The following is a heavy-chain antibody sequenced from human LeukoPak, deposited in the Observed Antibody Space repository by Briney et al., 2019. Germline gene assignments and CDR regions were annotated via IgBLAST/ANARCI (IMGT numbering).Heavy chain of an antibody. CDR2: INAGNGNT. V-gene: IGHV1-3*03. CDR1: GYTFTSYA. Sequence: ASVKVSCKASGYTFTSYAMHWVRQAPGQRLEWMGWINAGNGNTKYSQEFQGRVTITRDTSASTAYMELSSLRSEDMAVYYCARDGAGARRGLYYYYMDVWGKGTTVTVSS. J-gene: IGHJ6*03. CDR3: ARDGAGARRGLYYYYMDV. D-gene: IGHD6-6*01.